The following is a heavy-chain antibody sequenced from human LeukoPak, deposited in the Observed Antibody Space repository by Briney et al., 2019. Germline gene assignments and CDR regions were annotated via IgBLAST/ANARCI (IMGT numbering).Heavy chain of an antibody. Sequence: LAGGSLRLSCAASGSTFSSYWMSWVRQAPGKGLEWVANIKQDGSEKYYVDSVKGRFTISRDNAKNSLYLQMNSLRAEDTALYYCAKSLGPVNYYGSGSYYPSAEYFQHWGQGTLVTVSS. V-gene: IGHV3-7*03. CDR1: GSTFSSYW. D-gene: IGHD3-10*01. J-gene: IGHJ1*01. CDR3: AKSLGPVNYYGSGSYYPSAEYFQH. CDR2: IKQDGSEK.